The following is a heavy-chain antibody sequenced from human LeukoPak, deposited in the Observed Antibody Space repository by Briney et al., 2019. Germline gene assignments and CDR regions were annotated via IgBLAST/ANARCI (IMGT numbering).Heavy chain of an antibody. CDR1: GFTFSSYS. D-gene: IGHD2-2*01. CDR3: ARDRGGYCVSTTCYNPSDY. Sequence: GGSLRLSCAATGFTFSSYSMNWVRQAPGKGLECVSSISSGSSYIYYADSVKGRFTISRDNANNSLFLQMNSLRAEDTAVYYCARDRGGYCVSTTCYNPSDYWAQGTLVTVSS. V-gene: IGHV3-21*01. CDR2: ISSGSSYI. J-gene: IGHJ4*02.